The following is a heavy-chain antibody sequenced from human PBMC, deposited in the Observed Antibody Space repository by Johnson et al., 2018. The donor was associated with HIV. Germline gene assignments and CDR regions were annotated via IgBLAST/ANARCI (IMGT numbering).Heavy chain of an antibody. CDR1: GFTFSSYA. CDR2: ISYDGSNK. J-gene: IGHJ3*02. Sequence: QMQLVESGGGVVQPGRSLRLSCAASGFTFSSYAMHWVRQAPGKGLEWVAVISYDGSNKCYADSVKGRFTISRDNSKNTLYLQMNSLRAEDTAVYYCARDQTGVTTIWGQGTMVTVSS. CDR3: ARDQTGVTTI. D-gene: IGHD7-27*01. V-gene: IGHV3-30*04.